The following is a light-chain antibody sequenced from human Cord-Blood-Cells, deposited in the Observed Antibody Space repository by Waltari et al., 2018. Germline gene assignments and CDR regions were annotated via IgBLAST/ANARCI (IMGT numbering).Light chain of an antibody. J-gene: IGKJ4*01. V-gene: IGKV3-20*01. Sequence: EIVLTQSPGTLSLSPGERATLSCRASQSVSSSYLAWYQQKPGQAPRLLIYGASSRATGIPDRFRGSGSGTDFTLTISRLEPEDCAVYYCQQYGSSPPLTFGGGTKVEIK. CDR2: GAS. CDR1: QSVSSSY. CDR3: QQYGSSPPLT.